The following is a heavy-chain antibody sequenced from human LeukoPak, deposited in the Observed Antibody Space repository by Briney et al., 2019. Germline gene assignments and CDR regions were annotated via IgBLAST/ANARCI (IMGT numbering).Heavy chain of an antibody. D-gene: IGHD6-13*01. CDR1: GFTVSSNY. V-gene: IGHV3-53*01. CDR2: NYSGGST. Sequence: GGSLRLSCAASGFTVSSNYMSWVRQAPGKGLEWVSVNYSGGSTYYADSVKGRFTISRDNSKNTLYLQMNSLRAEDTAVYYCAKDTPQLYSSSWYSDYWGQGTLVTVSS. J-gene: IGHJ4*02. CDR3: AKDTPQLYSSSWYSDY.